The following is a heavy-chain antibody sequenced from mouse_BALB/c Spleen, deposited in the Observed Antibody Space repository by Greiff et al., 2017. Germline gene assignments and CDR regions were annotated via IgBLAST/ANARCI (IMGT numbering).Heavy chain of an antibody. J-gene: IGHJ3*01. CDR2: ISSGSSTI. Sequence: EVQLQESGGGLVQPGGSRKLSCAASGFTFSSFGMHWVRQAPEKGLEWVAYISSGSSTIYYADTVKGRFTISRDNPKNTLFLQMTSLRSEDTAMYYCARSNYGSSSQLAYWGQGTLVTVSA. CDR3: ARSNYGSSSQLAY. V-gene: IGHV5-17*02. D-gene: IGHD1-1*01. CDR1: GFTFSSFG.